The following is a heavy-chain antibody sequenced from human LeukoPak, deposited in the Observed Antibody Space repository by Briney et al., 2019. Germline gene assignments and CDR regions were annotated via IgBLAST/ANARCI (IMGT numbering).Heavy chain of an antibody. CDR1: GFTFTTYW. CDR3: ARVGTAQGTLEHY. J-gene: IGHJ4*02. CDR2: IKNDGSEK. V-gene: IGHV3-7*01. D-gene: IGHD2/OR15-2a*01. Sequence: GGSLRLSCAASGFTFTTYWMRWVRQPRGKGLEGVADIKNDGSEKYYVDSVKGRFTIYRDNAKNTLYMQMKRLRAEDAAVYYCARVGTAQGTLEHYWREEPLLPVPS.